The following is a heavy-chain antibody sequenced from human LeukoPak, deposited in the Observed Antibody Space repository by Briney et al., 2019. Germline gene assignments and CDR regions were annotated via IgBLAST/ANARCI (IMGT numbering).Heavy chain of an antibody. D-gene: IGHD3-16*01. CDR3: ARDERYSDADHHYPDLGY. J-gene: IGHJ4*02. V-gene: IGHV1-2*02. CDR2: INPNGGAT. Sequence: ASVKVSCKASGYIFTGYYLFWVRQAPGQGLEWMGWINPNGGATRYAQKFQGRVTLTCDTSIRTTYMELSSFTSDDTAVYYCARDERYSDADHHYPDLGYWGQGTLVTVSS. CDR1: GYIFTGYY.